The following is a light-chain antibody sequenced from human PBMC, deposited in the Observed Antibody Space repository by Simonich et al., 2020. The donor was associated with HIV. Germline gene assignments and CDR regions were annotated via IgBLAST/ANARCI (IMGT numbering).Light chain of an antibody. J-gene: IGKJ1*01. CDR1: QGISSY. CDR3: QQYYTYPRT. CDR2: AAS. V-gene: IGKV1-8*01. Sequence: AIRMTQSPSSLSASTGDRVTITCRASQGISSYLAWYQQKPGKAPNLLIYAASTLQSGVPSRVSVSGSGTDFTLTISCLQSEDFATYYCQQYYTYPRTFGQGTKVEIK.